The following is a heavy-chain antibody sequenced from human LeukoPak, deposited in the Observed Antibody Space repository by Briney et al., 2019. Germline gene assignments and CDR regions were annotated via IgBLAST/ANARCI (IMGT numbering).Heavy chain of an antibody. D-gene: IGHD3-22*01. CDR2: IYFSGTT. J-gene: IGHJ6*02. CDR1: GDSISSSSYY. CDR3: ARGEMYYYDSSGFIRPYYYGMDV. Sequence: MPSETLSLTCTVSGDSISSSSYYWGWIRQPPGKGLEWIGSIYFSGTTYYNPSLKSRVTMSADTSKKQFSLKLRSVTAADTAVFYCARGEMYYYDSSGFIRPYYYGMDVWGQGTTVTVSS. V-gene: IGHV4-39*01.